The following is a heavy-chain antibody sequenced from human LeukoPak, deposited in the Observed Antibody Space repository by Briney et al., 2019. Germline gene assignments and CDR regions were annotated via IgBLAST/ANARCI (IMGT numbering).Heavy chain of an antibody. CDR2: FYPGDSDT. J-gene: IGHJ6*02. Sequence: GESLKISCKGSGYSFTSYWIAWVRQMPGKGLEWMGIFYPGDSDTRYSPPFQGQVTMSADKSISTTYLQWSSLKASDTAMYYCARQSVSTNYYYGMDVWGQGTTVTVSS. V-gene: IGHV5-51*01. CDR1: GYSFTSYW. CDR3: ARQSVSTNYYYGMDV. D-gene: IGHD2-2*01.